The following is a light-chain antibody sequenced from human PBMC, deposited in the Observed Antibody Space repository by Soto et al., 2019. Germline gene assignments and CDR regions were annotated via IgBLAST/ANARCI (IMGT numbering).Light chain of an antibody. Sequence: QSVLTQPPSASGTPGQGGIISCSGTSSNIGNNFVSWYQQLPGTAPKLLIYDNNKRPSGIPDRFSGSKSGTSATLGITGLQTGDEADYYCGTWDSSLSAGVFGGGTK. CDR2: DNN. J-gene: IGLJ2*01. CDR1: SSNIGNNF. V-gene: IGLV1-51*01. CDR3: GTWDSSLSAGV.